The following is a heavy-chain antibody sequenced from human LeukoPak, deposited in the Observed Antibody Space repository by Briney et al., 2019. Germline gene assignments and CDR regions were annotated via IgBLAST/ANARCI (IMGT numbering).Heavy chain of an antibody. D-gene: IGHD7-27*01. V-gene: IGHV3-30-3*01. J-gene: IGHJ4*02. CDR2: ISYDGSNK. Sequence: GGSLRLSCAASGFTFSSYAMHWVRHAPGEGLEWVALISYDGSNKYYAESVKGRFTISRDNSKNTLYLQMNSLRAEDTAVYYCVRQEGENWGQFDYWGQGTLVTVSS. CDR3: VRQEGENWGQFDY. CDR1: GFTFSSYA.